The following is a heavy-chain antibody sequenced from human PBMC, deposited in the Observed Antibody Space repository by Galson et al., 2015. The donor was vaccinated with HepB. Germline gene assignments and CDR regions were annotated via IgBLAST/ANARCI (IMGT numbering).Heavy chain of an antibody. CDR1: GFTFSSYA. CDR3: ARDPEETYGDYWGY. V-gene: IGHV3-30-3*01. D-gene: IGHD4-17*01. Sequence: SLRLSCAASGFTFSSYAMHWVRQAPGKGLEWVAVISYDGSNKYYADSVKGRFTISRDNSKNTLYLQMNSLRAEDTAVYYCARDPEETYGDYWGYWGQGTLVTVSS. CDR2: ISYDGSNK. J-gene: IGHJ4*02.